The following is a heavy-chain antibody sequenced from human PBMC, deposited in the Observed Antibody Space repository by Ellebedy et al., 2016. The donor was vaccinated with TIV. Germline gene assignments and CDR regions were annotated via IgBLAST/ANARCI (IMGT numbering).Heavy chain of an antibody. V-gene: IGHV3-11*05. J-gene: IGHJ5*02. CDR1: GFTFSDYY. CDR2: ISSSSSYT. Sequence: GGSLRLXXAASGFTFSDYYMSWIRQAPGKGLEWVSYISSSSSYTNYADSVKGRFTISRDNAKNSLYLQMNSLRAEDTAVYYCARDYNVAAAGTNWFDPWGQGTLVTVSS. D-gene: IGHD6-13*01. CDR3: ARDYNVAAAGTNWFDP.